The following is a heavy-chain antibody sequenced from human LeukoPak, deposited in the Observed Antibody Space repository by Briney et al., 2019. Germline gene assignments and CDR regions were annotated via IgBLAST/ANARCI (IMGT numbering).Heavy chain of an antibody. CDR1: GFTFSSYG. Sequence: PGRSLRLSCAASGFTFSSYGMHWVRQAPGKGLEWVAVISYDGSNKYYADSVKVRFTISRDNSKNTLYPQMNSLRAEDTAVYYCAKESGDYDSSGYGAFDIWGQGTMVTVSS. D-gene: IGHD3-22*01. V-gene: IGHV3-30*18. J-gene: IGHJ3*02. CDR3: AKESGDYDSSGYGAFDI. CDR2: ISYDGSNK.